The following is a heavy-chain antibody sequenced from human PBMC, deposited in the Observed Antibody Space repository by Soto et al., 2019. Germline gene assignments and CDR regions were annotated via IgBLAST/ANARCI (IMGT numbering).Heavy chain of an antibody. V-gene: IGHV4-39*01. CDR3: ARGRYYDFWSGYLGRNWFDP. CDR2: IYYSGST. CDR1: GGSISSSSYY. Sequence: SETLSLTCTVSGGSISSSSYYWGWIRQPPGKGLEWIGSIYYSGSTYYNPSLKSRVTISVDTSKNQFSLKLSSVTAADTAVYYCARGRYYDFWSGYLGRNWFDPCGQLNLVPVSA. J-gene: IGHJ5*02. D-gene: IGHD3-3*01.